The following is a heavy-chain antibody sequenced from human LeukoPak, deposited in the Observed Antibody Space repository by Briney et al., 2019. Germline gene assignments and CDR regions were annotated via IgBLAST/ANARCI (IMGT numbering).Heavy chain of an antibody. CDR1: GFTFTGYY. CDR2: VNPNSGGT. D-gene: IGHD2-2*01. V-gene: IGHV1-2*02. CDR3: ARELGYCSSTSCPPFFQH. Sequence: PRASVKVSCKASGFTFTGYYIHWVRQAPGQGLEWMGWVNPNSGGTNYAQMFQGRVTMTRDTSINTAYMELSGLRSDDTAVYYCARELGYCSSTSCPPFFQHWGQGTLVTVSS. J-gene: IGHJ1*01.